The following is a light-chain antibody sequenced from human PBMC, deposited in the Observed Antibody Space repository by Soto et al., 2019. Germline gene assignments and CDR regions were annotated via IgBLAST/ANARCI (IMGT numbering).Light chain of an antibody. CDR3: QQYGSSPPKT. CDR1: QSIANTF. J-gene: IGKJ2*01. Sequence: EIVLTQSPGTLSLSQGETATLSCRASQSIANTFLAWYQQKPGQAPRLLISGASSRATGIPDRFSGSGSGTDFTLTISRLEPEDFAVYYCQQYGSSPPKTFGQGTKLEI. CDR2: GAS. V-gene: IGKV3-20*01.